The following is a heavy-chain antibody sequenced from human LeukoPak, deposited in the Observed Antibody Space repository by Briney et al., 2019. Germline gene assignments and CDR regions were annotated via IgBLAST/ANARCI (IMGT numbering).Heavy chain of an antibody. D-gene: IGHD2-2*01. CDR3: AKANVKFCSSTSCYFDY. CDR2: IRYDGSNK. J-gene: IGHJ4*02. V-gene: IGHV3-30*02. CDR1: GFTFNSYG. Sequence: GGSLRLSCAASGFTFNSYGMHWVRQAPGKGLEWVAFIRYDGSNKYYADSVKGRFTISRDNSKNTLYLQMNSLRAEDTAVYYCAKANVKFCSSTSCYFDYWGRGTLVTVSS.